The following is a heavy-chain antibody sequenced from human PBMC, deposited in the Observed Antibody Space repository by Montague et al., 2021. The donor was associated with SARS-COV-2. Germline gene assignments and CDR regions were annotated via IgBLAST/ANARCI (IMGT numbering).Heavy chain of an antibody. CDR1: GGSISSSSYY. CDR3: ARLSKTGYPPLYYYYGMDV. CDR2: NYYSGST. Sequence: SETLSLTCTVSGGSISSSSYYWGWIRQPPGKGLGWIGSNYYSGSTYYQPSHKRRVTIAVDTSKNQFSLKLSSVTAAATAVYYCARLSKTGYPPLYYYYGMDVWGQGTTVTVSS. V-gene: IGHV4-39*01. J-gene: IGHJ6*02. D-gene: IGHD3-9*01.